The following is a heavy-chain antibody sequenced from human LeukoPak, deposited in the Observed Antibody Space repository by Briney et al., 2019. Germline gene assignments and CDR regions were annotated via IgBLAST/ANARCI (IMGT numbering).Heavy chain of an antibody. J-gene: IGHJ4*02. V-gene: IGHV4-4*02. CDR1: GGSISSSNW. D-gene: IGHD3-10*01. CDR3: ARGAGLWFGEQYYFDY. CDR2: IYHSGST. Sequence: SETLSHTCAVSGGSISSSNWWSWVRQPPGKGLEWIGEIYHSGSTNYNPSLKSRVTISVDKSKNQFSLKLSSVTAADTAVYYCARGAGLWFGEQYYFDYWGQGTLVTVSS.